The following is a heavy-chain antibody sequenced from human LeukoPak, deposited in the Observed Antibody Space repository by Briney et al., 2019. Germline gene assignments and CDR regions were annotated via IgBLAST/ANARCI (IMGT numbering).Heavy chain of an antibody. CDR3: ARDFGDDYGEDY. CDR1: GFTFSSYR. J-gene: IGHJ4*02. Sequence: PGGSLRPSCVASGFTFSSYRMNWVRQAPGKGLEWVSHISSRSSAIYYADSVKGRFTISRDNAKNSLYLQMNSLRAEDTAVYYCARDFGDDYGEDYWGQGTLVTVSS. D-gene: IGHD4-17*01. V-gene: IGHV3-48*04. CDR2: ISSRSSAI.